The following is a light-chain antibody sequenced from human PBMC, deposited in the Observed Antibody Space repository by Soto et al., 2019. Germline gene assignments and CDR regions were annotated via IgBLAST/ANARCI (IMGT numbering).Light chain of an antibody. CDR2: GAS. CDR1: QSVGSNY. Sequence: DIVLTQSPGTLSLSPGERATLSCRASQSVGSNYLAWYQQKPGQAPRLLIYGASSRATGIPDRFSGSGSGTDFTLTINRLEPEDFAVYYCQQYGSSPWTFGQGTRVEIK. J-gene: IGKJ1*01. V-gene: IGKV3-20*01. CDR3: QQYGSSPWT.